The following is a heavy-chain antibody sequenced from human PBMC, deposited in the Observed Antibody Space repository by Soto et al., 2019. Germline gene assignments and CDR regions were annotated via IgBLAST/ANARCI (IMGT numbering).Heavy chain of an antibody. CDR2: IYPGDSDT. J-gene: IGHJ4*02. CDR3: ARRVRYYYDSSGYYSSYFDY. V-gene: IGHV5-51*01. D-gene: IGHD3-22*01. Sequence: GESLKISCKGSGYSITSYWIGWVRQMPGKGLEWMGIIYPGDSDTRYSPSFQGQVTISADKSISTAYLQWSSLKASDTAMYYCARRVRYYYDSSGYYSSYFDYWGQGTLVTVSS. CDR1: GYSITSYW.